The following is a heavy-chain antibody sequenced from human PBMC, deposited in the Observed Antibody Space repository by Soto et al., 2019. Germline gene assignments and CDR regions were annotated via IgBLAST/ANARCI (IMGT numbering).Heavy chain of an antibody. J-gene: IGHJ4*02. CDR1: GYTFTNYA. V-gene: IGHV1-3*01. Sequence: ASVKVSGKASGYTFTNYAMHWVLQAPVQRPEWLGWINGGNGNTKYSQKLQGRVTMNRDTSASTAYMEMSSLRSEDTAVYYCATSGGGEDFDYWGQGTLVTVSS. CDR3: ATSGGGEDFDY. D-gene: IGHD3-10*01. CDR2: INGGNGNT.